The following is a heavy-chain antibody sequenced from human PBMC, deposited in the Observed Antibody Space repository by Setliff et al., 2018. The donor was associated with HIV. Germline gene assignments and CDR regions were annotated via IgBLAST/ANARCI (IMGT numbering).Heavy chain of an antibody. D-gene: IGHD4-17*01. CDR2: IYHSGST. Sequence: SETLSLTCAVSGGSISSTNWWSWVRQPPGKGLEWIGEIYHSGSTNYKPSLKSRVTISVDKSKNQFSLKLSSVTAAGTAVYYCARLTTGAAFDIWGQGTMVTVSS. CDR3: ARLTTGAAFDI. CDR1: GGSISSTNW. J-gene: IGHJ3*02. V-gene: IGHV4-4*02.